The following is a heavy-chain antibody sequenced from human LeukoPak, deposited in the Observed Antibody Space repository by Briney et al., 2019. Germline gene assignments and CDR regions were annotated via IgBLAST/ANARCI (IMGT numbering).Heavy chain of an antibody. V-gene: IGHV1-2*02. CDR1: GYTFTGYY. D-gene: IGHD6-13*01. CDR2: INPNSGGT. Sequence: GASVKVSCKASGYTFTGYYMHWVRQAPGQGLEWMGWINPNSGGTNYAQKFQGRVTMTRDTSISTAYMELSRLRSDDTAVYYCARRSAAAGPYFDYWGQGTLVTVSS. CDR3: ARRSAAAGPYFDY. J-gene: IGHJ4*02.